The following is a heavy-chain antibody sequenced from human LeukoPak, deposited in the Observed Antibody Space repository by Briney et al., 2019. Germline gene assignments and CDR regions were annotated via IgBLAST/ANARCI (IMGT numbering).Heavy chain of an antibody. CDR1: GFTFSDYA. V-gene: IGHV3-23*01. Sequence: PGGSLRLSCVVSGFTFSDYAMTWVRPAPRKGLEWVSSIIISGDDTDYADSVKGRFTVSRDNSENSLYLQMNSLGVEDTAVYYCAKRRGDVWGKGTTVTVSS. CDR3: AKRRGDV. J-gene: IGHJ6*04. CDR2: IIISGDDT.